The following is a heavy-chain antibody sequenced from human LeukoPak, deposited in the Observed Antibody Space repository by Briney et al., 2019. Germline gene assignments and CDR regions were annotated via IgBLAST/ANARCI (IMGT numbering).Heavy chain of an antibody. J-gene: IGHJ4*02. D-gene: IGHD7-27*01. CDR1: GGSISSGSYY. CDR3: ARKGTGDLDYFDY. Sequence: SQTLSLTCTVSGGSISSGSYYWSWIRQPAGKGLEWIGRIYTSGSTNYNPSLKSRVTISVDTSKNQFSLKLSSVTAADTAVYYCARKGTGDLDYFDYRGQGTLVTVSS. V-gene: IGHV4-61*02. CDR2: IYTSGST.